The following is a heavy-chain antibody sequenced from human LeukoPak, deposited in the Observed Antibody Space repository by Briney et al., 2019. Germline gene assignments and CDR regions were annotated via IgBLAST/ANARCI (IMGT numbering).Heavy chain of an antibody. Sequence: SETLSLXCTVSGGSISSSSYYWGWIRQPPGKGLEWIGSIYYSGSTYYNPSLKSRVTISVDTSKNQFSLKLSSVTAADTAVYYCARHEIAIVVVGGAFDIWGQGTMVTVSS. CDR3: ARHEIAIVVVGGAFDI. CDR1: GGSISSSSYY. J-gene: IGHJ3*02. D-gene: IGHD2-15*01. CDR2: IYYSGST. V-gene: IGHV4-39*01.